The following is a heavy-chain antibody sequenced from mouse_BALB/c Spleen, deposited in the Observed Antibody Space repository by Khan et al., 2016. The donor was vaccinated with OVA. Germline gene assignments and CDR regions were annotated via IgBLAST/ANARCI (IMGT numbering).Heavy chain of an antibody. D-gene: IGHD1-1*01. Sequence: VQLQQSGPELMKPGASVKISCKASGYSFSTYYIHWVTRSHGKTLEWIGYIDPFNGGTTYNQKFKGKATLTVDKSSSTAYMHLNSLTSEDSAVYYWARHGSTSWFAYWGQGTLVTVSA. CDR2: IDPFNGGT. J-gene: IGHJ3*01. CDR1: GYSFSTYY. V-gene: IGHV1S135*01. CDR3: ARHGSTSWFAY.